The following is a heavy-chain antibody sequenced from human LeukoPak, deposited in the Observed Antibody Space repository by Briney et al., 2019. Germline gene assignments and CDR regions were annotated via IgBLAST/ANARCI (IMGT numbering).Heavy chain of an antibody. V-gene: IGHV1-69*13. D-gene: IGHD2-2*01. CDR1: GGTFSSYA. CDR3: ARTCGSTSCYAAGDAFAI. CDR2: IIPIFGTA. Sequence: SVKVSCKASGGTFSSYAISWVRQAPGQGLEWMGGIIPIFGTANYAQKFQGRVTITADESTSTAYMELSSLRSEDTAVYYCARTCGSTSCYAAGDAFAIWGQGTMVTVSS. J-gene: IGHJ3*02.